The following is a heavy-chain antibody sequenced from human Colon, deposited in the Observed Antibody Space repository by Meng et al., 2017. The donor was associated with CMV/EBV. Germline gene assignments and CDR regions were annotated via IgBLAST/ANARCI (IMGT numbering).Heavy chain of an antibody. V-gene: IGHV3-53*01. D-gene: IGHD3-22*01. J-gene: IGHJ4*02. Sequence: GESLKISCAASGFTFSSHWMHWVRQAPGKGLEWVSVIYSGGSTYYADSVKGRFTISRDNSKNTLYLQMNSLRAEDTAVYYCARDSPTYDSSGYQDYWGQGTLVTVSS. CDR2: IYSGGST. CDR1: GFTFSSHW. CDR3: ARDSPTYDSSGYQDY.